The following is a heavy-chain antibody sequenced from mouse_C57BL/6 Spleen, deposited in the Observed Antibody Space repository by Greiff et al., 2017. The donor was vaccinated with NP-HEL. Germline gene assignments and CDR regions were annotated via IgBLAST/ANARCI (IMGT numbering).Heavy chain of an antibody. Sequence: EVQLQQPGPELVKPGASVKISCKASGYSFTDYNMNWVKQSNGKSLEWIGVINPNTGTTSYNQKFKGKATLTVDKSSSTAYMQLNSLTSEDSAVYYWSRGGNLPDYWGQGTTLTVSS. CDR2: INPNTGTT. J-gene: IGHJ2*01. D-gene: IGHD2-1*01. CDR3: SRGGNLPDY. CDR1: GYSFTDYN. V-gene: IGHV1-39*01.